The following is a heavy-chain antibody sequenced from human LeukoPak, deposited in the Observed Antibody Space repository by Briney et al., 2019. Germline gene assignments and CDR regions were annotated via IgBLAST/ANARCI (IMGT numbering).Heavy chain of an antibody. CDR2: IYSGGST. J-gene: IGHJ3*02. D-gene: IGHD1-26*01. CDR1: GXTVSSDY. CDR3: ARGQSYYGAFDI. V-gene: IGHV3-53*03. Sequence: PGGSLRLSCPASGXTVSSDYRSWVRQPPGKGLEWVSVIYSGGSTNYADSVKGRFTISRDNSKNTLHLQMNSLRVEDTAVYYCARGQSYYGAFDIWGQGTMVTVSS.